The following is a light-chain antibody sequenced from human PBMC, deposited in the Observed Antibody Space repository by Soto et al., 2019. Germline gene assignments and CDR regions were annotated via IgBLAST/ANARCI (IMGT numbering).Light chain of an antibody. CDR3: SSYTSSRIFEV. J-gene: IGLJ1*01. CDR2: EVS. CDR1: SSDVGGYNY. Sequence: SVLTQPASVSGSPGQSITISCTGTSSDVGGYNYVSWYQQHPGKAPKLMIYEVSNRPSGVSNRFSGSKSGNTASLTISGLQAEDEADYYCSSYTSSRIFEVFGTGTKVTVL. V-gene: IGLV2-14*01.